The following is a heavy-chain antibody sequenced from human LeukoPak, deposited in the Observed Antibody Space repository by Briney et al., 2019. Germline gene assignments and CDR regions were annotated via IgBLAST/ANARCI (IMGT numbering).Heavy chain of an antibody. Sequence: GGSLRLSCAASGFTVSSNYMSWVRQAPGKGLEWVSVIYSGGSTYYADSVKGRFTISRDNSKNTLYLQMNSLRAEDTAVYYCARARYFDWLLADAFDIWGQGTMVTVSS. CDR2: IYSGGST. CDR3: ARARYFDWLLADAFDI. J-gene: IGHJ3*02. CDR1: GFTVSSNY. D-gene: IGHD3-9*01. V-gene: IGHV3-53*01.